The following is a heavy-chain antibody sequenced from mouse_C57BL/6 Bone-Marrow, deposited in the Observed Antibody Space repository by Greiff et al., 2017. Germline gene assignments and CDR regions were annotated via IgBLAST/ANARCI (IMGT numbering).Heavy chain of an antibody. CDR2: ISSGSSTI. CDR3: ARPYGNPLYFDY. CDR1: GFTFSDYG. J-gene: IGHJ2*01. Sequence: DVMLVESGGGLVKPGGSLKLSCAASGFTFSDYGMHWVRQAPEKGLEWVAYISSGSSTIYYADTVKGRFTISRDNAKNTLFLQMTSLRSEDTAMYYCARPYGNPLYFDYWGQGTTLTVSS. D-gene: IGHD2-1*01. V-gene: IGHV5-17*01.